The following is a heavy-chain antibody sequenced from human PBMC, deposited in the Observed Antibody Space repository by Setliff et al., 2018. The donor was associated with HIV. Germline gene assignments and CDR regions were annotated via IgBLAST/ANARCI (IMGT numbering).Heavy chain of an antibody. V-gene: IGHV3-21*01. CDR1: GFTFSTYG. J-gene: IGHJ4*02. CDR3: ARDRDGATMVRGVIIRGGFGY. CDR2: TSRSSEYK. D-gene: IGHD3-10*01. Sequence: GGSLRLSCASSGFTFSTYGMNWVRQAPGKGLEWVSSTSRSSEYKYSADSVEGRFTISRDNAKNSLYLQMNSLRAEDTAVYYCARDRDGATMVRGVIIRGGFGYWGQGTLVTVSS.